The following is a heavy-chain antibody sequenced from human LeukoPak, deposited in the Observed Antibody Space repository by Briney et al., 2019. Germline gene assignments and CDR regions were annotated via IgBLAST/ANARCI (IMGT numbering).Heavy chain of an antibody. V-gene: IGHV3-21*01. CDR2: ISSSSSYI. Sequence: GGSLRLSCAASGFTFSSYSMNWVRQAPGKGLEWVSSISSSSSYIYYADSVKGRFTISRDNAKNSLYLQMNSLRAEDTAVYYCARALHDYVWGSYRSYAFDIWGQGTMVTVSS. CDR1: GFTFSSYS. D-gene: IGHD3-16*02. J-gene: IGHJ3*02. CDR3: ARALHDYVWGSYRSYAFDI.